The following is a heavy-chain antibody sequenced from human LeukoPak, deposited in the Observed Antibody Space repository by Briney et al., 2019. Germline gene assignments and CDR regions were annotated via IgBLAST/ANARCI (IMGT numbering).Heavy chain of an antibody. CDR1: RYTFTSNY. CDR2: TYPRDGST. Sequence: ASVKVSCTASRYTFTSNYIHWVRQAPGQGLEWMGMTYPRDGSTSYAQKFQGRVTITADESTSTAYMELSSLRSEDTAVYYCASGTPEQWLRGLQYYFDYWGQGTLVTVSS. V-gene: IGHV1-46*01. D-gene: IGHD6-19*01. J-gene: IGHJ4*02. CDR3: ASGTPEQWLRGLQYYFDY.